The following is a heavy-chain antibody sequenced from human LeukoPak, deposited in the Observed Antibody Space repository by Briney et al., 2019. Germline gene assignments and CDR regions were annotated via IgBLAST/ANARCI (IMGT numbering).Heavy chain of an antibody. Sequence: ASVKVSCKASGYTFTGYYMHWVRQAPGQGLEWMGWINPNSGGTNYAQKFQGRVTMTRDTSISTAYMELSRLRSDDTAVYYCARDETPYYDFWSGYYNNWFDPWGQGTLVTVSS. J-gene: IGHJ5*02. CDR2: INPNSGGT. CDR3: ARDETPYYDFWSGYYNNWFDP. D-gene: IGHD3-3*01. CDR1: GYTFTGYY. V-gene: IGHV1-2*02.